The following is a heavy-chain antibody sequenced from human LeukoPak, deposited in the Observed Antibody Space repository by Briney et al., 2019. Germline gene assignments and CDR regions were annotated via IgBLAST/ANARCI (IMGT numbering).Heavy chain of an antibody. CDR2: ISYDGSSK. V-gene: IGHV3-30*04. CDR1: GFTFSSYA. CDR3: ARDREAYSNPMKDGAFDI. Sequence: PGRSLRPSCAASGFTFSSYAMYWVRQAPGRGLEWVAVISYDGSSKYSADSVKGRFTISRDNSKNTLYLQMNSLRADDTAVYYCARDREAYSNPMKDGAFDIWGQGTMVTVSS. D-gene: IGHD4-11*01. J-gene: IGHJ3*02.